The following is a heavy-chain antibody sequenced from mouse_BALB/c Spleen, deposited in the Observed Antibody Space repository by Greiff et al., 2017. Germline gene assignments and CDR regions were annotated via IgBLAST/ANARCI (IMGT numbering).Heavy chain of an antibody. CDR3: TRGDGNYPYYAMDY. CDR1: GYTFTSYW. J-gene: IGHJ4*01. D-gene: IGHD2-1*01. CDR2: IYPGNSDT. V-gene: IGHV1-5*01. Sequence: EVQLQQSGTVLARPGASVKMSCKASGYTFTSYWMHWVKQRPGQGLEWIGAIYPGNSDTSYNQKFKGKAKLTAVTSTSTAYMELSSLTNEDSAVYYCTRGDGNYPYYAMDYWGQGTSVTVSS.